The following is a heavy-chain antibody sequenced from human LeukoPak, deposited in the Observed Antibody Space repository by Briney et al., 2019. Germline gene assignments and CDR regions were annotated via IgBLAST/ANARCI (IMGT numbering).Heavy chain of an antibody. D-gene: IGHD6-13*01. CDR3: AKVRWGYASSWIDH. J-gene: IGHJ4*02. CDR1: GFTFDDYA. V-gene: IGHV3-9*01. Sequence: PGGSLRLSCAASGFTFDDYAMHWVRQAPGKGLEWVSGISWNSGSIGYADSVKGRFTISRDNAKNSLYLQMNSLRAEDTALYYCAKVRWGYASSWIDHWGQGTLVTVSS. CDR2: ISWNSGSI.